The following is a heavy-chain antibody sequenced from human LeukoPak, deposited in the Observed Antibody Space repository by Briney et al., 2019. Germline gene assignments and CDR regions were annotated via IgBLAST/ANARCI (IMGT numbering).Heavy chain of an antibody. J-gene: IGHJ4*02. D-gene: IGHD1-26*01. CDR1: RFLLTTGGGD. Sequence: ESGPTHAKLPHTRTLPHTLLRFLLTTGGGDGAWMGRPAGQPLERLALIYWEDDKRNSPSLKSRLTITKDTSKNQVVLTKTNMHPVDTATYYCAHRRTFLLRYAPDYFDYWGQGTLVTVSS. CDR2: IYWEDDK. CDR3: AHRRTFLLRYAPDYFDY. V-gene: IGHV2-5*02.